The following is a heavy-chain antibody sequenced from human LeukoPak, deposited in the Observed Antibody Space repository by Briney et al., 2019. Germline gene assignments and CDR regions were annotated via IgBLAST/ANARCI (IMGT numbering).Heavy chain of an antibody. J-gene: IGHJ4*02. CDR3: ARGGVGYCTNGVCNVGDY. V-gene: IGHV3-74*01. Sequence: GGSLRLSCAASGFTFSSYWMHWVRQAPGKGLLWVSRINTDGSSTTSADSVKGRFTISRDNAKNTLYLQMNSQRAEDTAVYYCARGGVGYCTNGVCNVGDYWGQGTLVTVSS. D-gene: IGHD2-8*01. CDR2: INTDGSST. CDR1: GFTFSSYW.